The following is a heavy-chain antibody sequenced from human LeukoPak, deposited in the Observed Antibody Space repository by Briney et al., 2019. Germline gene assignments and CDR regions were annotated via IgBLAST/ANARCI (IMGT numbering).Heavy chain of an antibody. CDR3: ARGRGTYDY. CDR1: GGSFSGYY. J-gene: IGHJ4*02. V-gene: IGHV4-34*01. D-gene: IGHD1-1*01. Sequence: SETLSLTCAVYGGSFSGYYWSWIRQPPGKGLEWIGEINHSGSTNYNPSLKSRVTISVDTSKNQFSLKLSSVTAADTAVYYCARGRGTYDYWGQGTLITVSS. CDR2: INHSGST.